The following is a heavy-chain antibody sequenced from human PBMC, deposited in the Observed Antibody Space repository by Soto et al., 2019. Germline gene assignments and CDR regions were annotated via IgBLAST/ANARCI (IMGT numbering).Heavy chain of an antibody. CDR2: INPSGGST. V-gene: IGHV1-46*01. CDR3: ARDLPHTVGGLYYYYGMDV. D-gene: IGHD4-4*01. J-gene: IGHJ6*02. CDR1: GYTFTSYY. Sequence: ASVKVSCKASGYTFTSYYMHWVRQAPGQGLEWMGIINPSGGSTSYAQKFQGRVTMTRDTSTSTVYMELSSLRSEDTAVYYCARDLPHTVGGLYYYYGMDVWGQGTTVTVSS.